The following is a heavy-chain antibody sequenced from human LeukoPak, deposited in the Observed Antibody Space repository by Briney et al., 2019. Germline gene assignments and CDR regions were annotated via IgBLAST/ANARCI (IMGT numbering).Heavy chain of an antibody. J-gene: IGHJ3*02. Sequence: GGSLRLSCAASGYAFSSYAMSWVRQAPGKGLEWVSAISGSGGSTYYADSVKGRFIISRDNSKNTLYVQMNSLRAEDTAVYYCAKRGCSNGVCYTDDIWGQGTMVTVSS. CDR2: ISGSGGST. D-gene: IGHD2-8*01. CDR1: GYAFSSYA. V-gene: IGHV3-23*01. CDR3: AKRGCSNGVCYTDDI.